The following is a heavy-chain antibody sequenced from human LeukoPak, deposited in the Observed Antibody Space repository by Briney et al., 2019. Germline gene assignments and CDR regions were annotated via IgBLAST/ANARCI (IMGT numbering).Heavy chain of an antibody. J-gene: IGHJ4*02. D-gene: IGHD6-19*01. Sequence: ASVKVSCKASGYTFTSYGISWVRQAPGQGLEWMGWISPYNGNTNYAQKLQGRVTMTTDTSTSTAYMELRSLRSDDTAVYYCARKEAVAGLFDYWGQGTLVTVSS. CDR3: ARKEAVAGLFDY. V-gene: IGHV1-18*01. CDR1: GYTFTSYG. CDR2: ISPYNGNT.